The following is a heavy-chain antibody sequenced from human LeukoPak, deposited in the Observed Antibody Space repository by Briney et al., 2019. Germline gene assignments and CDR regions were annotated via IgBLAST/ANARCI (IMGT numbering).Heavy chain of an antibody. V-gene: IGHV3-20*04. CDR3: ARDPSPRTTNYYYYMDV. CDR2: INWVGGST. CDR1: GFTFDDYG. Sequence: GGSLRLSCAASGFTFDDYGMNWVRHAPGKGLEWVSGINWVGGSTGYAASVKGRFTISRDNAENSLYLQMNSLRADDTAVYFCARDPSPRTTNYYYYMDVWGTGTTVTVSS. D-gene: IGHD2-2*01. J-gene: IGHJ6*03.